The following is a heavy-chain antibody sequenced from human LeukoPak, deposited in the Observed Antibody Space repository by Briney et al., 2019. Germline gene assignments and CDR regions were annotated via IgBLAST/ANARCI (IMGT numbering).Heavy chain of an antibody. V-gene: IGHV4-59*01. J-gene: IGHJ4*02. CDR3: ARGGRGYDSSGLFDY. Sequence: PSETLSLTCTVSGGSISSYYWSWIRQPPGKGLXXXXYIYYSGSTNYNPSLKSRVTISVDTSKNQFSLKLSSVTAADTAVYYCARGGRGYDSSGLFDYWGQGTLVTVSS. CDR2: IYYSGST. D-gene: IGHD3-22*01. CDR1: GGSISSYY.